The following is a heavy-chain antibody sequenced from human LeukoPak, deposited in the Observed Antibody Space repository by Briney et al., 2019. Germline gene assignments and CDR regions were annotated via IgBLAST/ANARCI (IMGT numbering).Heavy chain of an antibody. CDR3: ARDRSSGWPGSFDY. Sequence: GGCLRLSCAASAFTFSSYWMSWVRQPPGKGLDWVANTKDVGGPNYNVVSVKGRFTISRDNAKNSLYLQMNSLRPEDTAVYYCARDRSSGWPGSFDYWGQGTLVTASS. J-gene: IGHJ4*02. D-gene: IGHD6-19*01. V-gene: IGHV3-7*01. CDR1: AFTFSSYW. CDR2: TKDVGGPN.